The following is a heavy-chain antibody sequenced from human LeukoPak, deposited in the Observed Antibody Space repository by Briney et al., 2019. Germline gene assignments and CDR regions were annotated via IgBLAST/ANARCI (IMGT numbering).Heavy chain of an antibody. J-gene: IGHJ4*02. Sequence: GGSLRLSCAASGFTFSGFSMSWVRQSPTKGLERVANIKQDGSERYYVDSVKGRFTISRDNAKNSLSLQMNNLRAEDTAVYYCARAGSHWHYVYWGQGTVVTVSS. V-gene: IGHV3-7*01. CDR2: IKQDGSER. CDR3: ARAGSHWHYVY. CDR1: GFTFSGFS. D-gene: IGHD3-10*01.